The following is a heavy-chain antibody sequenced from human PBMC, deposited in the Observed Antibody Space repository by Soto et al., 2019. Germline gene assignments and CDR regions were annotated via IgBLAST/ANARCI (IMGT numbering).Heavy chain of an antibody. CDR3: ARDYNYDSGSFKNDRYSYYYMDV. J-gene: IGHJ6*03. CDR2: ISSSSNTI. CDR1: GLTFSSDS. V-gene: IGHV3-48*01. Sequence: EVQLVESGGGLVQPGGSLRLSCAASGLTFSSDSMNWVRQAPGKGLEWVSYISSSSNTIYYADSVRGRFTISRDNAEISLYLQMNSLRAEDTAVYYCARDYNYDSGSFKNDRYSYYYMDVWGKGTTVTVSS. D-gene: IGHD3-10*01.